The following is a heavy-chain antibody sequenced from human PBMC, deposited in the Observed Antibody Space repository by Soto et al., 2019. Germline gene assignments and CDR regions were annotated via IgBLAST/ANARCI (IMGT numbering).Heavy chain of an antibody. J-gene: IGHJ4*02. D-gene: IGHD3-16*02. V-gene: IGHV1-69*12. CDR3: ASCRYDYVWGSYRHESFDY. CDR2: IIPIFGTA. Sequence: QVQLVQSGAEVKKPGSSVKVSCKASGGTFSSYAISWVRQAPGQGLEWMGGIIPIFGTANYAQKFQGRVTITADESTSTAHMELSSLRSEDTAVYYCASCRYDYVWGSYRHESFDYWGQGTLVTVSS. CDR1: GGTFSSYA.